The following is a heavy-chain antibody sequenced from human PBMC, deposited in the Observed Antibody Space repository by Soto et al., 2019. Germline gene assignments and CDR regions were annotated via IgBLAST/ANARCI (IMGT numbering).Heavy chain of an antibody. J-gene: IGHJ3*01. CDR1: GVSITSVAYY. Sequence: PSETLSLTCTLSGVSITSVAYYWTWVRQHPGKGLEWIGYIYYNGNTYFSPSLKSRLTISIDTSKNQFSLKLSSVTAADTAMYYCARARLRAVYAFDFWGQGTMVTVSS. CDR2: IYYNGNT. CDR3: ARARLRAVYAFDF. V-gene: IGHV4-31*03. D-gene: IGHD4-17*01.